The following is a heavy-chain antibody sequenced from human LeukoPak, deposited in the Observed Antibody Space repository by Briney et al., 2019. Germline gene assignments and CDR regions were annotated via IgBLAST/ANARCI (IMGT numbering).Heavy chain of an antibody. CDR3: TKDKEDIVLMVFALSGYYFDY. V-gene: IGHV3-23*01. CDR1: GFTFSSYP. J-gene: IGHJ4*02. D-gene: IGHD2-8*01. CDR2: ISGSGGRT. Sequence: GGSLRLSCAASGFTFSSYPMNWVRQAPGKGLEWVSAISGSGGRTYYADSVKGRFTISRDNSKNTLYLQMNSLRAEDTAVYYCTKDKEDIVLMVFALSGYYFDYWGQGTLVTVSP.